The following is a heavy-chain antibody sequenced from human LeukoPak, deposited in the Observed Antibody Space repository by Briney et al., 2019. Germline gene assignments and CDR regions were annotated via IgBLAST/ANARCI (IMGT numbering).Heavy chain of an antibody. CDR3: ARDSRPTQGYFNC. V-gene: IGHV1-58*02. CDR1: GFTFTSSA. CDR2: IVVGSGNT. D-gene: IGHD3-22*01. Sequence: SVKVSCKASGFTFTSSAMQWVRQARGQRLEWIGWIVVGSGNTNYAQKFQERVTITRDMSTSTAYMELSSLRSEDTAVYYCARDSRPTQGYFNCWGQGTLVTVSS. J-gene: IGHJ4*02.